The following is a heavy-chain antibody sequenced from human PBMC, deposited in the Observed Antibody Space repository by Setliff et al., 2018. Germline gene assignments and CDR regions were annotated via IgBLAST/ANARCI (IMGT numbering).Heavy chain of an antibody. Sequence: NPSETLSLTCAVYGGSFSGYYWSWIRQPPGKGLEWIGEINHSGSTNYNPSLKSRVTISVDTSKNQFSLKLSSVTAADTAVYYCARGGRDGYNYELDYWGQGTLVTVSS. CDR2: INHSGST. J-gene: IGHJ4*02. CDR3: ARGGRDGYNYELDY. D-gene: IGHD5-12*01. V-gene: IGHV4-34*01. CDR1: GGSFSGYY.